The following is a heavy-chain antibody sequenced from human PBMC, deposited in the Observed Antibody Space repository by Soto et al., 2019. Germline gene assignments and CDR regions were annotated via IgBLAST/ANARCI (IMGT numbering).Heavy chain of an antibody. D-gene: IGHD2-2*01. CDR3: ARAARNTTNAFDI. CDR2: INPNSGGT. V-gene: IGHV1-2*04. Sequence: ASVKVSCKASGYTFTGYYMHWVRQAPGQGLEWTGWINPNSGGTNYAQKFQGWVTMTRDTSISTAYMELSRLRSDDTAVYYCARAARNTTNAFDIWGQGTMVTVSS. CDR1: GYTFTGYY. J-gene: IGHJ3*02.